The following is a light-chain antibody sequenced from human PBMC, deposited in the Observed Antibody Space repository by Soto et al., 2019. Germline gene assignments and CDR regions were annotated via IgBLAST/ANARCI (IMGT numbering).Light chain of an antibody. J-gene: IGKJ2*01. CDR1: QSVLYSSNNKNY. CDR2: WTS. Sequence: DIVMTQSPDSLAVSLGERATINCRSSQSVLYSSNNKNYLAWYQQKPGHPPKLLIYWTSTRESGVPDRFSGSGSGTDFTLTISSLQAADVAVYYCHQYYSLPYTFGQGTKLEIK. CDR3: HQYYSLPYT. V-gene: IGKV4-1*01.